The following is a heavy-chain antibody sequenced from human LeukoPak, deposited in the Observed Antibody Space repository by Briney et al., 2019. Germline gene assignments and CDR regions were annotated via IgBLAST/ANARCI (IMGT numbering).Heavy chain of an antibody. D-gene: IGHD1-1*01. CDR2: ITGSGGST. J-gene: IGHJ4*02. CDR3: AKYLPGTIVTLYYFDY. CDR1: RFTFSSYA. V-gene: IGHV3-23*01. Sequence: GGSLRLSCAASRFTFSSYAMSWVRQTPGKGLEWVSAITGSGGSTYYADSVKGRFTISRDNSKNTLYLQMGSLRADDTAVYYCAKYLPGTIVTLYYFDYWGQGTLVTVSS.